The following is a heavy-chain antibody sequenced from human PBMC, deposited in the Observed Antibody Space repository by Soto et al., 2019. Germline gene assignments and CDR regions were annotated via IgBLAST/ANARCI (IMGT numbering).Heavy chain of an antibody. CDR1: GFTFDDYA. Sequence: VQLVESGGGLVQPGRSLRLSCAASGFTFDDYAMHWVRQAPGKGLEWVAVIWYDGSNKYYADSVKGRFTISRDNSKNTLYLQMNSLRAEDTAVYYCARDHSRGYFDYWGQGTLVTVSS. V-gene: IGHV3-33*08. J-gene: IGHJ4*02. CDR3: ARDHSRGYFDY. CDR2: IWYDGSNK. D-gene: IGHD6-13*01.